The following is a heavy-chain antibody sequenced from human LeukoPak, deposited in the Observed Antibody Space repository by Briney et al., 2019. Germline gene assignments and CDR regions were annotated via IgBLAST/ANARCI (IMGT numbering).Heavy chain of an antibody. CDR3: ARGYNCNYFDY. CDR1: GYTFTAYY. V-gene: IGHV1-2*02. CDR2: INPNSGGT. D-gene: IGHD1-20*01. Sequence: ASVKVSCKASGYTFTAYYIHWVRQAPGQGLEWMGWINPNSGGTDYAQRFQGRVTMTGDTSISTAYMDLSRLRSDDTAVYYCARGYNCNYFDYWGQGTLVTVSS. J-gene: IGHJ4*02.